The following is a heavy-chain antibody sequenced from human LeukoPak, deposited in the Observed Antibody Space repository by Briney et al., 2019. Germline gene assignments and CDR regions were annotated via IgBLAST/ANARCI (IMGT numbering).Heavy chain of an antibody. CDR3: VRVRVVVPSLFDYCEN. V-gene: IGHV1-24*01. J-gene: IGHJ4*02. CDR1: GYTLTELS. CDR2: FDPEDGET. Sequence: ASVKVSCKVSGYTLTELSMHWVRQAPGKGLEWMGGFDPEDGETIYAQKFQGRVTMTEDTSTDTAYMELSSLRSEDTAVYYCVRVRVVVPSLFDYCENWGQGTLVTVSS. D-gene: IGHD3-16*02.